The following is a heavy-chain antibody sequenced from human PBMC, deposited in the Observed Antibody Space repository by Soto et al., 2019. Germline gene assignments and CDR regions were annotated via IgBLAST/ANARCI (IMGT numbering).Heavy chain of an antibody. D-gene: IGHD2-15*01. Sequence: QVQLVESGGGVVQPGRSLRLSCAASGFTFSSYAMYWVRQAPGKGLEWVAVISYDGNNKYYADSVKGRFTISRDNSKXTXXXQXHSVRAEDMAVYYCARAGCDGGSCYTLVGLRYGMDVWGQGTTVTVSS. CDR1: GFTFSSYA. V-gene: IGHV3-30-3*01. CDR3: ARAGCDGGSCYTLVGLRYGMDV. J-gene: IGHJ6*02. CDR2: ISYDGNNK.